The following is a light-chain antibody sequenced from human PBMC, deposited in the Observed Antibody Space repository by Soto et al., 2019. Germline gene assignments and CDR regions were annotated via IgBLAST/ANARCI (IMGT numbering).Light chain of an antibody. CDR2: WAS. Sequence: IVMTQSPDSLAVSLGERATINCKSSQSVLFRSNNKNYLAWYRQKPGQPPKLLIYWASIRESGVPDRISGSGSGTDFTLTISSLQAEDVAVYYCQQYYSTPPYTFGQGTKLEIK. CDR1: QSVLFRSNNKNY. CDR3: QQYYSTPPYT. J-gene: IGKJ2*01. V-gene: IGKV4-1*01.